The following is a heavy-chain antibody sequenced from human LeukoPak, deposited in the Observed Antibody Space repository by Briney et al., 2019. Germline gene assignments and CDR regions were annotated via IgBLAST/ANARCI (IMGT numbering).Heavy chain of an antibody. CDR3: ARHDVEMATPDY. D-gene: IGHD5-24*01. CDR2: IYPGDSDT. CDR1: GYSFTSYW. V-gene: IGHV5-51*01. J-gene: IGHJ4*02. Sequence: GESLKISCKGSGYSFTSYWIGWVRQMPGKGLEWMGIIYPGDSDTRYSPSFQGQVTISADKSISTAYLQWSSQKTADTAMYYCARHDVEMATPDYCGQGTLVIVSS.